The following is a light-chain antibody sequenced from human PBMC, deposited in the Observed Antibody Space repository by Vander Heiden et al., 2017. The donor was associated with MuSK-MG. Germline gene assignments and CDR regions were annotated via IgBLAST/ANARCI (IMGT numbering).Light chain of an antibody. CDR1: QSVSSSY. Sequence: EIVLTQSPGTLSLSPGERATLSCRASQSVSSSYLAWYQQKPGQAPRLLIYGASSRATGIPDRFSGSGSGTDFTLTISRLEPEDFAVYYCQQDDSTPVTFGQGTKMDIK. J-gene: IGKJ2*01. CDR3: QQDDSTPVT. V-gene: IGKV3-20*01. CDR2: GAS.